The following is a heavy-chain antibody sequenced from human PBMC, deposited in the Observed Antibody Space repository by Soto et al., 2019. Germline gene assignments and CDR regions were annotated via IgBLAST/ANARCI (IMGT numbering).Heavy chain of an antibody. CDR3: ANTIMAYCCGDCYSGYFDY. Sequence: QVQLVESGGGLVKPGGSLRLSCAASGFTFNDYYMSWIRQAPGKGLEWVSYISSSGSIIYYADSVKGRFTISRDNAKNSLYLQMKSLRAEDTAVYYCANTIMAYCCGDCYSGYFDYWCQGTLVTVSS. J-gene: IGHJ4*02. D-gene: IGHD2-21*01. CDR2: ISSSGSII. V-gene: IGHV3-11*01. CDR1: GFTFNDYY.